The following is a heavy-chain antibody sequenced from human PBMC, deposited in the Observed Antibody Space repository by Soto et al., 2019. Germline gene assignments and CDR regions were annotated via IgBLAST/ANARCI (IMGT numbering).Heavy chain of an antibody. CDR2: INSDGTTT. V-gene: IGHV3-74*01. D-gene: IGHD2-15*01. CDR3: THCRDESCHGGYFGMDV. CDR1: GFTFRGYW. J-gene: IGHJ6*02. Sequence: PGGSLRLSCGGSGFTFRGYWMHWVRQSPGKGLVWVSRINSDGTTTAYADSVKGRFTISRDNSKNTLFLQMTSLRADDTAVYYCTHCRDESCHGGYFGMDVWGQGTTVTVSS.